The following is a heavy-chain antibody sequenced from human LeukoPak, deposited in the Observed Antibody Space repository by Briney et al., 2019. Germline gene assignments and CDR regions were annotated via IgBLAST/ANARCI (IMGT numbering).Heavy chain of an antibody. Sequence: PGGSLRLSCAASGFTFSDYNMNWVRQAPGKGLEWVSSISNSSSYIYYADSVKGRFTISRDNAKNSLYLQMNSLRAEDTAVYYCARGGTSSYVSDYWGQGTLVTVSS. CDR3: ARGGTSSYVSDY. J-gene: IGHJ4*02. CDR1: GFTFSDYN. D-gene: IGHD3-16*01. CDR2: ISNSSSYI. V-gene: IGHV3-21*01.